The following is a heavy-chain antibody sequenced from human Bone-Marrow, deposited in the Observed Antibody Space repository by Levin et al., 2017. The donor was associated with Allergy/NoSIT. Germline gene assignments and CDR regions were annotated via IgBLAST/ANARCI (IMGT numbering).Heavy chain of an antibody. V-gene: IGHV3-30-3*01. J-gene: IGHJ4*02. CDR2: ISYDGSNE. D-gene: IGHD6-19*01. CDR3: ARDWQWLALDY. Sequence: GGSLRLSCAASGFTVTNYAFYWVRQAPGKGLEWVAVISYDGSNEYYADSVKGRFTISRDISKNTLYLQMNSLRPDDTAVYYCARDWQWLALDYWGQGTLVTVSS. CDR1: GFTVTNYA.